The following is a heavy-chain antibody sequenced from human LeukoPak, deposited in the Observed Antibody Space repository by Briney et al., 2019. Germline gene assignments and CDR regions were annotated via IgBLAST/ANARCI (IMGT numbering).Heavy chain of an antibody. J-gene: IGHJ4*02. D-gene: IGHD4-17*01. CDR1: GFSFSDFY. CDR3: ARPPLDSGHSSLPVVAY. Sequence: GGSLRLSCAASGFSFSDFYMSWIRQAPGKGLEWISYISKGPIYTNYADSVKGRFTISRDNTKNSLYLQMNSLRADDTAVYYCARPPLDSGHSSLPVVAYWGRGALVTVSS. CDR2: ISKGPIYT. V-gene: IGHV3-11*03.